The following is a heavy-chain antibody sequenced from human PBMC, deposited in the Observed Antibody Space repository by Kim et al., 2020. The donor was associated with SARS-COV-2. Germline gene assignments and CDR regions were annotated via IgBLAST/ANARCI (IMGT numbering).Heavy chain of an antibody. D-gene: IGHD2-2*02. Sequence: GESLKISCKGSGYSFTSYWIGWVRQMPGKGLEWMGIIYPGDSDTRYSPSFQGQVTIPADKSISTAYLQWSSLKASDTAMYYCARQLGGYCSSTSCYRGDWYFDLWGRGTLVTVSS. J-gene: IGHJ2*01. CDR3: ARQLGGYCSSTSCYRGDWYFDL. V-gene: IGHV5-51*01. CDR2: IYPGDSDT. CDR1: GYSFTSYW.